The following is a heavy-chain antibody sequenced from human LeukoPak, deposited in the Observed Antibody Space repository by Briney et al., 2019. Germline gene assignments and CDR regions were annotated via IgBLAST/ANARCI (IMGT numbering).Heavy chain of an antibody. V-gene: IGHV4-39*07. CDR3: ARGRGSSRFDY. CDR1: GGSISSGSYY. D-gene: IGHD6-6*01. CDR2: INHSGST. Sequence: SETLSLTCTVSGGSISSGSYYWSWIRQPPGKGLEWIGEINHSGSTNYNPSLKSRVTISVDTSKNQFSLKLSSVTAADTAVYYCARGRGSSRFDYWGQGTLVTVSS. J-gene: IGHJ4*02.